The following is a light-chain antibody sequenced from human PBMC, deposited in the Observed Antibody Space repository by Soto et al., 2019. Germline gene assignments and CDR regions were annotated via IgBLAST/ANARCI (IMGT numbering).Light chain of an antibody. J-gene: IGKJ4*01. CDR3: HQYDNSPLT. Sequence: EIVMTQSPATLSVSPGERATLSCRASQSVGSDYLAWYQQKPGQAPRLLIYGASGRATGIPARFSGSGSGTDFTLTISRLEPEDFAVYYCHQYDNSPLTFGGGTKVDIK. V-gene: IGKV3-20*01. CDR2: GAS. CDR1: QSVGSDY.